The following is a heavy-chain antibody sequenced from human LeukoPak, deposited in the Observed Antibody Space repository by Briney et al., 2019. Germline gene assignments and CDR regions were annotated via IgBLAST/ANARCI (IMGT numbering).Heavy chain of an antibody. CDR1: GFTVSSNY. Sequence: GGSQRLSCAASGFTVSSNYMSWVRQAPVKGVEWVSVIYSGGSTYYADSVKGRFTISRDNSKNTLYLQMNSLRAEDTAVYYCARDVSLAAAGTIYRDYYGMDVWGQGTTVTVSS. D-gene: IGHD6-13*01. CDR2: IYSGGST. CDR3: ARDVSLAAAGTIYRDYYGMDV. J-gene: IGHJ6*02. V-gene: IGHV3-66*01.